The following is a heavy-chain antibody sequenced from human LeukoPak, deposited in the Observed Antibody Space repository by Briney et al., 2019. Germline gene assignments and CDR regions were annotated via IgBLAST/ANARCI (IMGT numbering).Heavy chain of an antibody. J-gene: IGHJ4*02. D-gene: IGHD2/OR15-2a*01. Sequence: GGSLRLSCAASGFTFSSYTMNWVRQAPGKGLEWVSSISSSGGSTYYTDSVKGRFTISRDNAKNSLYLQMNSLRAEDTAVYYCARVLETDYWGQGTLVTVSS. CDR2: ISSSGGST. CDR1: GFTFSSYT. V-gene: IGHV3-21*01. CDR3: ARVLETDY.